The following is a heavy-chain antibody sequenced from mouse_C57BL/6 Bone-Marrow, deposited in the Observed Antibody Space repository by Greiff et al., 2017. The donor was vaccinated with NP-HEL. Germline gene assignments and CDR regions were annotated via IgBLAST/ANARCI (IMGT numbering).Heavy chain of an antibody. D-gene: IGHD1-2*01. Sequence: ESGPGLVKPSQSLSLTCSVTGYSITSGYYWNWIRQFPGNKLEWMGYISYDGSNNYNPSLKNRISITRDTSKNQFFLKLNSVTTEDTATYYCARVLRHYFDYWGQGTTLTVSS. CDR1: GYSITSGYY. V-gene: IGHV3-6*01. CDR3: ARVLRHYFDY. J-gene: IGHJ2*01. CDR2: ISYDGSN.